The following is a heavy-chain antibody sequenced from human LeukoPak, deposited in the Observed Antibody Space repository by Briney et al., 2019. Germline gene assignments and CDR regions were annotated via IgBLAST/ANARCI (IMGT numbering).Heavy chain of an antibody. CDR2: ISGSGGGT. D-gene: IGHD1-7*01. CDR1: GFTFSTYV. V-gene: IGHV3-23*01. CDR3: AKGITGTSFEY. Sequence: PGGSLRLSCAASGFTFSTYVVNWVRQAPGKGLEWVSTISGSGGGTYYADSVKGRFTISRDNIKNILYLQMNNLRAEDTAVYYCAKGITGTSFEYWGQGALVIVSS. J-gene: IGHJ4*02.